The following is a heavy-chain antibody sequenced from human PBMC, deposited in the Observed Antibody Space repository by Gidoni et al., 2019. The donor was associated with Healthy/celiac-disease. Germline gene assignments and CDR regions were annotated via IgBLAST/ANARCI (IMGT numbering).Heavy chain of an antibody. CDR3: ARDKVKSYAPEK. Sequence: QLQLQESGPGLVKPSETLSLTCTVSGGSSSSSSYYWGWIRQPPGKGLEWIGSIYYSGSTYYNPSLKSRVTISVDTSKNQFSLKLSSVTAADTAVYYCARDKVKSYAPEKWGQGTLVTVSS. CDR1: GGSSSSSSYY. D-gene: IGHD2-2*01. CDR2: IYYSGST. J-gene: IGHJ4*02. V-gene: IGHV4-39*07.